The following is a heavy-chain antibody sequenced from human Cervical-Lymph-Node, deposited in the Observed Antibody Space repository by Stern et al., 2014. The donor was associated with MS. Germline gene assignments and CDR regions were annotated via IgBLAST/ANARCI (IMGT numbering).Heavy chain of an antibody. CDR1: GYTFSTYY. Sequence: VQLVESAAEVKKPGASVKVSCKASGYTFSTYYVHWVRQAPGQGLEWMGMINPSDGNTNYAQKFQGRVTMSRDTSTSTVYMELSSLISEDTAMYYCARTLSGTSAFDFWGQGTLVTVSS. CDR3: ARTLSGTSAFDF. CDR2: INPSDGNT. J-gene: IGHJ4*02. V-gene: IGHV1-46*01. D-gene: IGHD3-10*01.